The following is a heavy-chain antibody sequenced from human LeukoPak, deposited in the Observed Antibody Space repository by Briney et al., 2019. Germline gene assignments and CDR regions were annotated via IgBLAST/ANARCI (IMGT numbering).Heavy chain of an antibody. CDR1: GYTFTSYY. D-gene: IGHD6-13*01. Sequence: WASVKVSCKASGYTFTSYYMHWVRQAPGQGLEWMGIINPGGGSTSYAQKFQGRVTMTRDTSTSTVYMELSSLRSEDTAVYYCARDQQREARFDYWGQGTLVTVSS. V-gene: IGHV1-46*01. CDR3: ARDQQREARFDY. J-gene: IGHJ4*02. CDR2: INPGGGST.